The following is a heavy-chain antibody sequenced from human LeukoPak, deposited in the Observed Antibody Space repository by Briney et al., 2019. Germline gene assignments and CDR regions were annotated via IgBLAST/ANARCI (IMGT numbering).Heavy chain of an antibody. D-gene: IGHD1-26*01. J-gene: IGHJ5*02. Sequence: GGSLRLSCEVSGFTFDSFGLSWVRQAPGKGPEWIAYISGSSVAIYYADSVKGRFTISRDNAKNSLSLQMNSLRAEDTAVYYCARSLVVGATYPYHWGQGTLVTVSS. CDR1: GFTFDSFG. CDR3: ARSLVVGATYPYH. CDR2: ISGSSVAI. V-gene: IGHV3-48*01.